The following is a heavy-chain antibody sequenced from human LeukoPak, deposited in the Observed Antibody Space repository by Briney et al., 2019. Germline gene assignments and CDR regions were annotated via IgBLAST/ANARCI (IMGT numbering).Heavy chain of an antibody. J-gene: IGHJ6*02. CDR2: ISSSSETI. Sequence: GGSLRLSCAASGFSFSTYSMSLFRQAPGKGLEWVSFISSSSETIYYGDSVKGRFTISGDNAKNSLYLQMNSLRAEDTAVYYCAREGYDSSGYLYYDGMDVWRQGTTVTVSS. V-gene: IGHV3-48*01. CDR1: GFSFSTYS. D-gene: IGHD3-22*01. CDR3: AREGYDSSGYLYYDGMDV.